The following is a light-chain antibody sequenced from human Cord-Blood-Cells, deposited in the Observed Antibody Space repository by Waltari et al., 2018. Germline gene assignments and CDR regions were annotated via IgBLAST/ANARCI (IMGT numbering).Light chain of an antibody. CDR1: SSDVGGYNY. J-gene: IGLJ3*02. CDR3: CSYAGSWV. CDR2: DVS. V-gene: IGLV2-11*01. Sequence: QSALPQPRSVSGSPGQSVTISCTGTSSDVGGYNYVSWYQQHPGKAPKLMTYDVSKRPAGVPHRFSGSKSGNTASLTSSGLQAEDEADYYCCSYAGSWVFGGVTKLTV.